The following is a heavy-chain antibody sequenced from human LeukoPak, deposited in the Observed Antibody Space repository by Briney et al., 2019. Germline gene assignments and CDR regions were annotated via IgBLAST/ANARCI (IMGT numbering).Heavy chain of an antibody. CDR2: ISGSGGST. CDR3: AKEPGEYSSSRYFDY. V-gene: IGHV3-23*01. CDR1: GFTFSSYE. J-gene: IGHJ4*02. D-gene: IGHD6-6*01. Sequence: GGTLRLSCAASGFTFSSYEMNWVRQAPGKGLEWVSAISGSGGSTYYADSVKGRFTISRDNSKNTLYLQMNSLRAEDTAVYYCAKEPGEYSSSRYFDYWGQGTLVTVSS.